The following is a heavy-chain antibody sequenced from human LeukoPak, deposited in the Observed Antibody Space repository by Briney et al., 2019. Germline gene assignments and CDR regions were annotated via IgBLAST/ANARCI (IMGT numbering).Heavy chain of an antibody. CDR1: GFIFGGYW. CDR2: TNPDGSIK. J-gene: IGHJ4*02. D-gene: IGHD3-3*01. CDR3: VSGFLQWLY. V-gene: IGHV3-7*01. Sequence: GGSLRLSCIASGFIFGGYWMSWVRQAPGRGLEWVANTNPDGSIKYYVDSVNGRFTISRDNAKNSLYLQMNSLRAEDTAVYYCVSGFLQWLYWGQGTLVTVSS.